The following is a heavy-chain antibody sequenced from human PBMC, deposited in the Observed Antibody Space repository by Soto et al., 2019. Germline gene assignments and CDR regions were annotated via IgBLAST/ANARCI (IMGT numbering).Heavy chain of an antibody. V-gene: IGHV3-23*01. CDR1: GISFSGYA. Sequence: EVQLSESGGGLVQPGGSLRLSCVASGISFSGYAMTWVRQAPGKGLECVSAISGTGDRTFYTESVQGRFTISRDNSQKTLHLEMTSLRVEDTAIYYCARSATGWRYGIGWYLSPWGQGALVTVSS. D-gene: IGHD6-19*01. CDR2: ISGTGDRT. CDR3: ARSATGWRYGIGWYLSP. J-gene: IGHJ5*02.